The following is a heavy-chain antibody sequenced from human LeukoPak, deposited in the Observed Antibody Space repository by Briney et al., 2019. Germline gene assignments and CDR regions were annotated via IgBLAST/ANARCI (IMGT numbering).Heavy chain of an antibody. CDR2: INPNSGGT. Sequence: GASVKVSCKASGYTFTGYYMHWVRQAPGQGLEWMGWINPNSGGTNYAQKFQGRVTMTRDTSISTAYMELSRLRSDDTAVYYCARDRARIAVAGTSARVDYWGQGTLVTVSS. J-gene: IGHJ4*02. V-gene: IGHV1-2*02. D-gene: IGHD6-19*01. CDR3: ARDRARIAVAGTSARVDY. CDR1: GYTFTGYY.